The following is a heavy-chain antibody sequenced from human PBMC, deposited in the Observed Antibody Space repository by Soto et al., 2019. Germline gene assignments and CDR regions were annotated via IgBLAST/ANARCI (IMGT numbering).Heavy chain of an antibody. D-gene: IGHD1-26*01. V-gene: IGHV1-69*01. J-gene: IGHJ6*02. CDR1: GGTFSSYA. CDR3: ARNAGYSGSYYRGAYYYYGMDV. CDR2: IIPIFGTA. Sequence: HVQLVQSGAEVKKPESSVKVSCKASGGTFSSYAISWVRQAPGQGLEWMGGIIPIFGTANYAQKCQGRVTITADESTSTAYMELSSLRSEDTAVYYCARNAGYSGSYYRGAYYYYGMDVWGQGTTVTVSS.